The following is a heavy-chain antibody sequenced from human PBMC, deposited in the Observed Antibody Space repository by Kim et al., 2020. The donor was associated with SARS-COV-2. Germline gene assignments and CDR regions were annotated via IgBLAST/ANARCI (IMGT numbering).Heavy chain of an antibody. J-gene: IGHJ6*02. Sequence: GSNKYYADSVKGRFTISRDNSKNTLYLQMNSLRAEDTAVYYCAKDYLMDVWGQGTTVTVSS. V-gene: IGHV3-30*02. CDR2: GSNK. CDR3: AKDYLMDV.